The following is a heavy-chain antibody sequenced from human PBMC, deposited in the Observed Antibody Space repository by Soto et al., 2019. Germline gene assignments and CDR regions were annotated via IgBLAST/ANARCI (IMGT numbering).Heavy chain of an antibody. CDR1: GGSFTYT. V-gene: IGHV1-69*01. CDR3: ARLHSHGTYGMDV. D-gene: IGHD5-18*01. CDR2: IIPIFGTT. Sequence: QMHLVQSGAEVKKPGSSVKVSCKASGGSFTYTLSWVRQAPGQGLEWMGGIIPIFGTTNYAQKFQGRVTITADESTKTAYMELSTLRSEDTAVYYCARLHSHGTYGMDVWGQGITVTVSS. J-gene: IGHJ6*02.